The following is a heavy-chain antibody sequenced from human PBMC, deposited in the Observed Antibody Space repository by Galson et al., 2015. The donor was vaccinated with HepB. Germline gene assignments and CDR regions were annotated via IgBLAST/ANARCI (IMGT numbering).Heavy chain of an antibody. CDR2: ISYDGSNK. CDR1: GFTFSSYG. V-gene: IGHV3-30*18. J-gene: IGHJ6*02. Sequence: SLRLSCAASGFTFSSYGMHWVRQAPGKGLEWVAVISYDGSNKYYADSVKGRFTISRDNSKNTLYLQMNSLRAEDTAVYYCAKAVRFLEWRPLPRVDYYYYGMDVWGQGTTVTVSS. D-gene: IGHD3-3*01. CDR3: AKAVRFLEWRPLPRVDYYYYGMDV.